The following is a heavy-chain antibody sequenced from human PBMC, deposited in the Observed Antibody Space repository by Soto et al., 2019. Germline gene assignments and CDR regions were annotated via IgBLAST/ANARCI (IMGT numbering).Heavy chain of an antibody. CDR1: GFTFSSYG. CDR3: AKGLAVFRFFYGMAV. CDR2: ISYDGSNK. J-gene: IGHJ6*02. Sequence: PGGSLRLSCAASGFTFSSYGMHWVRQAPGKGLEWVAVISYDGSNKYYADSVKGRFTISRDNSKNTLYLQMNSLRAEDTAVYYCAKGLAVFRFFYGMAVWGQGTTVTVSS. D-gene: IGHD3-16*01. V-gene: IGHV3-30*18.